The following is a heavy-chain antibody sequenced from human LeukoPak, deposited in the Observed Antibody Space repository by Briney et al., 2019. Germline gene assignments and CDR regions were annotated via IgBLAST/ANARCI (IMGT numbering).Heavy chain of an antibody. D-gene: IGHD1-26*01. CDR2: ISPNHGGT. CDR1: GYTFIGYY. Sequence: ASVKVSCKASGYTFIGYYIYWVRQAPGQGLEWMGWISPNHGGTTYAQRFRGRVTLTRDTSISTVYMELNRLRSDDTAVYYCVRGEGWELRNWGQGTLVTVSS. V-gene: IGHV1-2*02. CDR3: VRGEGWELRN. J-gene: IGHJ4*02.